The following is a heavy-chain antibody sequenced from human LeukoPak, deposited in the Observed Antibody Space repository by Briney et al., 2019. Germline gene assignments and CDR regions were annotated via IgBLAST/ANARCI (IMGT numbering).Heavy chain of an antibody. CDR1: GGSFSGYY. CDR3: ARARRGGSQDY. J-gene: IGHJ4*02. CDR2: INHSGST. V-gene: IGHV4-34*01. Sequence: SETLSLTCAVYGGSFSGYYWSWIRQPPGKGLEWFGEINHSGSTNYNPSLKSRVTISVDTSKNQFSLKLSSVTAADTAVYYCARARRGGSQDYWGQGTLVTVSS. D-gene: IGHD2-15*01.